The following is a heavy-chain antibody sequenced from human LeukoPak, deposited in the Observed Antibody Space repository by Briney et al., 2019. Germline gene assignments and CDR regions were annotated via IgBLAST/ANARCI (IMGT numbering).Heavy chain of an antibody. CDR1: GYTFTGYY. J-gene: IGHJ6*02. Sequence: ASVKVSCKASGYTFTGYYMHWVRQAPGQGLEWMGWINPNSGGTNYAQKFQGRVTMTRDTSISTAYMELSRLRSDDTAVYYCARHKPPTYYYYYGMDVWGQGTTVTVSS. CDR2: INPNSGGT. CDR3: ARHKPPTYYYYYGMDV. V-gene: IGHV1-2*02.